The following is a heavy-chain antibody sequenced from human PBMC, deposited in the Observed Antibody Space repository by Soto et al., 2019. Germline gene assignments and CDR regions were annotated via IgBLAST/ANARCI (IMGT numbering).Heavy chain of an antibody. J-gene: IGHJ4*02. D-gene: IGHD3-22*01. V-gene: IGHV3-23*01. CDR1: GFTFSSDA. CDR3: AKDAAPTYYYDSSGFGLFDY. Sequence: PGGSLRLSCAASGFTFSSDAMSWVRQAPGKGLEWVSAISGSGGSTYYADSVKGRFTISRDNSKNTLYLQMNSLRAEDTAVYYCAKDAAPTYYYDSSGFGLFDYWGQGTLVTVSS. CDR2: ISGSGGST.